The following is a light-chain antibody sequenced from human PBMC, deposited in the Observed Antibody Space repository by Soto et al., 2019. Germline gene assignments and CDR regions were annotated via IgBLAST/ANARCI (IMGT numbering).Light chain of an antibody. Sequence: IVLTQSPGTLSLSPGERATLSCRASQSVSGNSLAWYQQSPGLAPRLLIYDASIRATGIPDRFSGSGSGTDVTLTISRLEPEDFSVYFCQQYGSSPQTFGQGTKVEIK. V-gene: IGKV3-20*01. J-gene: IGKJ1*01. CDR1: QSVSGNS. CDR2: DAS. CDR3: QQYGSSPQT.